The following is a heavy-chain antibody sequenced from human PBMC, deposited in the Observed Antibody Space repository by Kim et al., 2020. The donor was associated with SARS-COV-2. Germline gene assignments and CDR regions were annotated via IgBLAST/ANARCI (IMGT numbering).Heavy chain of an antibody. CDR3: TARDH. CDR1: GASISKSSYY. Sequence: SETLSLTCTVSGASISKSSYYWAWIRQPPGKGPEWIGSIYYTGITHFNPSLKSRVTISVDLSNNQLSLRLNSVTAADTAMYYCTARDHWGQGTLVSVS. V-gene: IGHV4-39*01. J-gene: IGHJ4*02. CDR2: IYYTGIT. D-gene: IGHD6-6*01.